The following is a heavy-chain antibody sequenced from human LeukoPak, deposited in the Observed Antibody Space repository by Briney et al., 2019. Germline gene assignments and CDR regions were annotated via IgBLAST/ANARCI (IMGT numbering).Heavy chain of an antibody. D-gene: IGHD3-10*01. Sequence: GRSLRLSCAASGFTFDDYAMHWVRQAPGKGLEWVSGISWNSGSIGYADSVKGRFTISRDNAKNSLYLQMNSLRAEDTALYYCAKDSGSGSSLGNFDYWGQGTLVAVSS. CDR3: AKDSGSGSSLGNFDY. J-gene: IGHJ4*02. CDR2: ISWNSGSI. V-gene: IGHV3-9*01. CDR1: GFTFDDYA.